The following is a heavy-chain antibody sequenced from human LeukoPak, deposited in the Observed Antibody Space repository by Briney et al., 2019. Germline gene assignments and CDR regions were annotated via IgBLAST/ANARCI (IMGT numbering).Heavy chain of an antibody. CDR2: INHSGST. D-gene: IGHD6-6*01. CDR3: ARDGAARNYGMDV. J-gene: IGHJ6*02. V-gene: IGHV4-34*01. CDR1: GGSFSGYY. Sequence: SETLSLTCAVYGGSFSGYYWSWIRQPPGKGLEWIGEINHSGSTNYNPSLKSRVTISVDTSKNQFSLKLSSVTAADTAVYYRARDGAARNYGMDVWGQGTTVTVSS.